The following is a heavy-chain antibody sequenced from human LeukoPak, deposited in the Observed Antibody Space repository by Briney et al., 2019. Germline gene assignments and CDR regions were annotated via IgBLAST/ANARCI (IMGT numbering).Heavy chain of an antibody. CDR2: INWNGGST. J-gene: IGHJ3*02. Sequence: GGSLRLSCAASGFTFDDYGMSWVRQAPGKGVEWVSGINWNGGSTGYADSVKGRFTISRDNAKNSLYLQMNSLRAEDTALYYCARDGLYDSSGYYPMDAFDIWGQGTMVTVSS. CDR3: ARDGLYDSSGYYPMDAFDI. V-gene: IGHV3-20*04. CDR1: GFTFDDYG. D-gene: IGHD3-22*01.